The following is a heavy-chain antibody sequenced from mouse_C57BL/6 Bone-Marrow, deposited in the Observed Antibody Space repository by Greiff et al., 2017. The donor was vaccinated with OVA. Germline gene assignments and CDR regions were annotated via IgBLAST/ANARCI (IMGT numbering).Heavy chain of an antibody. CDR1: GFSFNTYA. D-gene: IGHD4-1*02. V-gene: IGHV10-1*01. J-gene: IGHJ3*01. CDR2: IRSKSNNYAT. CDR3: VRPQLGFAWFAY. Sequence: EVKLVESGGGLVQPKGSLKLSCAASGFSFNTYAMNWVRQAPGKGLEWVARIRSKSNNYATYYADSVKDRFTISRDDSESMLYLQMNNLKTEDTAMYYCVRPQLGFAWFAYWGQGTLVTVSA.